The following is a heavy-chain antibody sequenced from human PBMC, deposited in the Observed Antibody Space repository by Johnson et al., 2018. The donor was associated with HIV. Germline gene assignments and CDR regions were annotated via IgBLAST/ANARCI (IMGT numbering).Heavy chain of an antibody. CDR1: GFTFSSYA. D-gene: IGHD3-10*01. J-gene: IGHJ3*02. Sequence: VQLVESGGGVVQPGRSLRLSCAASGFTFSSYAMHWVRQAPGKGLEWVAVISYDGSNKYYTDYVKGRFTISRANSKNTLYLQMHSLRAEDTAVYYCARAIRYYGSGTLLGGAFDIWGQGTMVTVSS. CDR2: ISYDGSNK. CDR3: ARAIRYYGSGTLLGGAFDI. V-gene: IGHV3-30-3*01.